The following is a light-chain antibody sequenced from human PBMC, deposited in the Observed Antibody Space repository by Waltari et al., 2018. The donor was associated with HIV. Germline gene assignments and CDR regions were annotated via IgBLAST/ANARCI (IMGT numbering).Light chain of an antibody. Sequence: IVMTQSPLSLYATPGEPTSIPCSFSQSLLKSNGYNHLDWYPQTPGQSPQLLIYLGSNRASGVPDRFSGSGSGTDFTLKISRVEAEDVGVYYCMQALQTPITFGQGTRLEIK. J-gene: IGKJ5*01. CDR2: LGS. CDR3: MQALQTPIT. CDR1: QSLLKSNGYNH. V-gene: IGKV2-28*01.